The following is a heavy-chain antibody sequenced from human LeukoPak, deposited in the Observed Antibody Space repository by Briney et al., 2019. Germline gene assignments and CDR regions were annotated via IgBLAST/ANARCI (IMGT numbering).Heavy chain of an antibody. CDR1: GGSFSGYY. V-gene: IGHV4-34*01. Sequence: PSETLSLICAVYGGSFSGYYWSWIRQPPGKGLEWIGEINHSGSTNYNPSLKSRVTISVDTSKNQFSLKLSSVTAADTAVYYCASLLQSHTDYWGQGTLVTVSS. CDR2: INHSGST. J-gene: IGHJ4*02. CDR3: ASLLQSHTDY. D-gene: IGHD3-22*01.